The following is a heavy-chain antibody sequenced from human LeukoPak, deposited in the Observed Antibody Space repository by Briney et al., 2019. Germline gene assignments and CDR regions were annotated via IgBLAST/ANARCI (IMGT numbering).Heavy chain of an antibody. CDR3: ARVRGSGSYYYMDV. J-gene: IGHJ6*03. Sequence: GGSLRLSCAASGFTFSSFEMKWVRQAPGKGLEWVSYISSGGSTIYYADSVKGRFTISRDNAKNSLYLQMNSLRAEDTAVYYCARVRGSGSYYYMDVWGKGTTVTISS. D-gene: IGHD3-10*01. CDR1: GFTFSSFE. V-gene: IGHV3-48*03. CDR2: ISSGGSTI.